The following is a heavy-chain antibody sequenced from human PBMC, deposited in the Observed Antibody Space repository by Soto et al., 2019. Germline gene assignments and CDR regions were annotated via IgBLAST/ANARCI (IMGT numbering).Heavy chain of an antibody. J-gene: IGHJ4*02. CDR1: GFSLSTSGVG. CDR2: IYWDDSK. Sequence: QITLKESGPTLVRPTQTLMLTCAFSGFSLSTSGVGVGWIRQPPGKDLEWLAVIYWDDSKHYSPSLRSRLTITKDTSKNQVVLTMTNMDPMDTGTYFCAHKGPEDWPLDYWGQGTLVTVSS. V-gene: IGHV2-5*02. D-gene: IGHD3-9*01. CDR3: AHKGPEDWPLDY.